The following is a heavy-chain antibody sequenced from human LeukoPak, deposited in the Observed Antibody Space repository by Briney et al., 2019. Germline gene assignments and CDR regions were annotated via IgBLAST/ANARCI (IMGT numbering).Heavy chain of an antibody. CDR1: GYTFTSYY. J-gene: IGHJ4*02. CDR3: ARTYYYDSSGHGFDY. V-gene: IGHV1-46*01. CDR2: INPSGGST. Sequence: ASVKVSCKASGYTFTSYYMHWVRQAPGQGLEWMGVINPSGGSTNYAQKFQGRVTMTRDTSTSTVYMELSRLRSDDTAVYYCARTYYYDSSGHGFDYWGQGTLVTVSS. D-gene: IGHD3-22*01.